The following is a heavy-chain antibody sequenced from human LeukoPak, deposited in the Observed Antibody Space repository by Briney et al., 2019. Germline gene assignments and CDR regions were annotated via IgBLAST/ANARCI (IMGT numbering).Heavy chain of an antibody. D-gene: IGHD4-17*01. J-gene: IGHJ4*02. Sequence: ASVKVSCKASGYTFIGYYMHWVRQAPGQGLEWMGWLNPNSGVTNYAQKFQDRVTLTRDTSITTAYMELSRLRSDDTALFYCARATTATTKFDYWGQGTLVTVSS. CDR3: ARATTATTKFDY. CDR1: GYTFIGYY. V-gene: IGHV1-2*02. CDR2: LNPNSGVT.